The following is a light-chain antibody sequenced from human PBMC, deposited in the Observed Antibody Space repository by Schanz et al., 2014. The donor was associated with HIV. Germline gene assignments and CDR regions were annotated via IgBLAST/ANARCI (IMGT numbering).Light chain of an antibody. CDR1: QSISSY. J-gene: IGKJ4*01. Sequence: DIQMTQSPSSLSASVGDRVTITCRASQSISSYLNWYQQKPWKAPKLLIYAASSLQSGVPSRFSGSGSGTDFTLTISSLQPEDFATYYCQQSYSTLELTFGGGTKVEIK. CDR2: AAS. CDR3: QQSYSTLELT. V-gene: IGKV1-39*01.